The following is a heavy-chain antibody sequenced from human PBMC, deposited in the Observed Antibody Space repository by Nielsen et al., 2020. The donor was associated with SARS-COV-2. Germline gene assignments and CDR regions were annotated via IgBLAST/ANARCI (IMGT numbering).Heavy chain of an antibody. D-gene: IGHD3-22*01. Sequence: PGKGLEWIGYIYYSGSTYYNPSLKSRVTISVDTSKNQFSLKLSSVTAADTAVYYCARARITMIVVVDAFDIWGQGTMVTVSS. J-gene: IGHJ3*02. CDR2: IYYSGST. CDR3: ARARITMIVVVDAFDI. V-gene: IGHV4-31*02.